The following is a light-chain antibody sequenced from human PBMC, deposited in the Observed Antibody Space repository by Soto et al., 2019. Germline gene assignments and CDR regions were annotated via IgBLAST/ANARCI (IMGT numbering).Light chain of an antibody. J-gene: IGLJ1*01. CDR2: EVS. CDR1: SSDVGGYSY. Sequence: QSALTQPPSASGSPGQSVTTSCTGTSSDVGGYSYVSWYQQHPGKAPKLMIYEVSKRPSGVPDRFSGSKSGNTASLTVSGLQAEDEADYYCSSYAGSNNFVFGTGTKVTVL. CDR3: SSYAGSNNFV. V-gene: IGLV2-8*01.